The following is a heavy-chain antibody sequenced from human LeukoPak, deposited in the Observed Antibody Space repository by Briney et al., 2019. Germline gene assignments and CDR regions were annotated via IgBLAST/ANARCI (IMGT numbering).Heavy chain of an antibody. CDR3: GSRAVAGIQPFLDY. Sequence: AAVKVSCKPSVYTFTAYYIHWVRQAPAQGLERMGGINPKSGGTNSAHKFQGRLTSTSDTSISTASMELSKLKTDDTAVYYCGSRAVAGIQPFLDYWGQGTLVTDSS. D-gene: IGHD6-19*01. CDR2: INPKSGGT. J-gene: IGHJ4*02. CDR1: VYTFTAYY. V-gene: IGHV1-2*01.